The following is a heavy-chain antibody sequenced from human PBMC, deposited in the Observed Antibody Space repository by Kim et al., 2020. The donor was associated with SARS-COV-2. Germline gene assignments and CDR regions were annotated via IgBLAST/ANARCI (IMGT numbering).Heavy chain of an antibody. J-gene: IGHJ4*02. CDR3: AKLTYYYDSSGYYFSY. CDR1: GFTFSSYA. V-gene: IGHV3-23*01. Sequence: GGSLRLSCAASGFTFSSYAMSWVRQAPGKGLEWVSAISGSGGSTYYADSVKGRFTISRDNSKNTLYLQMNSLRAEDTAVYYCAKLTYYYDSSGYYFSYWGQGTLVTVSS. D-gene: IGHD3-22*01. CDR2: ISGSGGST.